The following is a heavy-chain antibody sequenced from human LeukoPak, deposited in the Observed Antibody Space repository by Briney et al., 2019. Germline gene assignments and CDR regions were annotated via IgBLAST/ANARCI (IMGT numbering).Heavy chain of an antibody. J-gene: IGHJ6*03. V-gene: IGHV1-8*01. D-gene: IGHD3-3*01. CDR1: GYTFTSYY. CDR2: MNPNNGNT. Sequence: ASVTVSRKASGYTFTSYYINWVRQATGQGLEWVGWMNPNNGNTGYAQKLQGRVTMTSNTAISTAYLELRSRRSEDTAVYYCASGITPNNCYYYFMDGWGKGTTVTVSS. CDR3: ASGITPNNCYYYFMDG.